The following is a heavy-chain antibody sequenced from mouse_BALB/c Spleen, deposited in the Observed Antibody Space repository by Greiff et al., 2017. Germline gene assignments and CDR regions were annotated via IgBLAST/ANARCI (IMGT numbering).Heavy chain of an antibody. CDR2: IWTGGGT. Sequence: VQRVESGPGLVAPSQSLSITCTVSGFSLTSYDISWIRQPPGKGLEWLGVIWTGGGTNYNSAFMSRLSISKDNSKSQVFLKMNSLQTDDTAIYYCVRDFPYYGSSSYAMDYWGQGTSVTVSS. J-gene: IGHJ4*01. CDR3: VRDFPYYGSSSYAMDY. D-gene: IGHD1-1*01. V-gene: IGHV2-9-2*01. CDR1: GFSLTSYD.